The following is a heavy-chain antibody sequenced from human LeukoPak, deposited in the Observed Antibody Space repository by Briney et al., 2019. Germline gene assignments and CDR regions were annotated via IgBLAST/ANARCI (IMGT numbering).Heavy chain of an antibody. V-gene: IGHV3-23*01. CDR2: ISYSGGNT. J-gene: IGHJ6*03. CDR3: AKVGTTVTTYYYYYMDV. CDR1: GFTFSSYA. Sequence: GGSLRLSCAASGFTFSSYAMSWVRQAPGKGLEWVSSISYSGGNTYYADSVKGRFTIARDNSKNPLYPQMNSLRAEDTALYYCAKVGTTVTTYYYYYMDVWGKGTTVTVSS. D-gene: IGHD4-17*01.